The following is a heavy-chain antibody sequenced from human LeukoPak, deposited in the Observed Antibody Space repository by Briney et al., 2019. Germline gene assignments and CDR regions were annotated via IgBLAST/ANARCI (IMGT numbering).Heavy chain of an antibody. V-gene: IGHV3-23*01. CDR2: ISASGGTT. J-gene: IGHJ3*02. D-gene: IGHD4-17*01. CDR3: AKDLVPGLRVFDM. CDR1: GFTFSSYA. Sequence: GGSLRLSCAASGFTFSSYAMSWVRQAPGKGLEWVSAISASGGTTYYADSVKGRFTISRDNSKNTLYLQMNSLRAEDTAVYYCAKDLVPGLRVFDMWGQGTMVTVSS.